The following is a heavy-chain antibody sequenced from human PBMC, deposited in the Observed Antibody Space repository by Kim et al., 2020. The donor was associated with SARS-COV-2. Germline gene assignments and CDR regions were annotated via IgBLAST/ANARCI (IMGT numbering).Heavy chain of an antibody. CDR1: GGSFSGYY. V-gene: IGHV4-34*01. Sequence: SETLSLTCAVYGGSFSGYYWSWIRQPPGKGLEWIGEINHSGSTNYNPSLKSRVTISVDTSKNQFSLKLSSVTAADTAVYYCARGPPLDIVATIDYYTRYGMDVWGQGTTVTVSS. D-gene: IGHD5-12*01. CDR2: INHSGST. CDR3: ARGPPLDIVATIDYYTRYGMDV. J-gene: IGHJ6*02.